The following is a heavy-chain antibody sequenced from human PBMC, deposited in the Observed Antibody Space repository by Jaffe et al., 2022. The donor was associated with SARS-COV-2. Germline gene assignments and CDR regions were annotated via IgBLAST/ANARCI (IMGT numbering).Heavy chain of an antibody. D-gene: IGHD5-18*01. CDR2: IYTSGST. Sequence: QVQLQESGPGLVKPSQTLSLTCTVSGGSISSGSYYWSWIRQPAGKGLEWIGRIYTSGSTNYNPSLKSRVTISVDTSKNQFSLKLSSVTAADTAVYYCARDPVGIQDAFDIWGQGTMVTVSS. V-gene: IGHV4-61*02. J-gene: IGHJ3*02. CDR3: ARDPVGIQDAFDI. CDR1: GGSISSGSYY.